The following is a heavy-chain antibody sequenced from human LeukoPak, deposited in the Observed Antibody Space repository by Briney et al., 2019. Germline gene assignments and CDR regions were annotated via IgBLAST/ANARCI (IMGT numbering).Heavy chain of an antibody. CDR1: GFPFSAYY. CDR3: AMTSSGGSCYLDY. D-gene: IGHD2-15*01. Sequence: GGSVRLSCAASGFPFSAYYMIWMREAPGKGGEGVSYISSSANTIYYADSVKGRFTISSDNAKNSQYLQMNSLRAEDTAVYYSAMTSSGGSCYLDYWGQGTLVTVSS. J-gene: IGHJ4*02. V-gene: IGHV3-11*04. CDR2: ISSSANTI.